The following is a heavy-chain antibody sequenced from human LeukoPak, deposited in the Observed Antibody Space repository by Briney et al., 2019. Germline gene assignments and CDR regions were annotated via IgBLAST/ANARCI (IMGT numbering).Heavy chain of an antibody. J-gene: IGHJ6*03. Sequence: GGSLRLSCAASGFTFSEYWMSWVRQAPGKGLEWVANIKQDGSEKYYVDSVKGRFTISRDNAKNSLYLQMNSVRAEDTAVYYCARDHFFSQWSYYYYYYMDVWGKGTTVTVSS. D-gene: IGHD3-3*02. CDR1: GFTFSEYW. CDR2: IKQDGSEK. V-gene: IGHV3-7*01. CDR3: ARDHFFSQWSYYYYYYMDV.